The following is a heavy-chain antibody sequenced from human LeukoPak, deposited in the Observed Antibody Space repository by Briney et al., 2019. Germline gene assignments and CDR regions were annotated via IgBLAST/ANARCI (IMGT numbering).Heavy chain of an antibody. Sequence: GASVKVSCKASGYTFTGYYMRWVRQAPGQGLEWMGWINPNSGGTNYAQKFQGRVTMTRDTSISTAYIELSRLRSDDTAVYYCARVVGRWLQFIDAFDIWGQGTMVTVSS. CDR2: INPNSGGT. D-gene: IGHD5-24*01. V-gene: IGHV1-2*02. CDR1: GYTFTGYY. J-gene: IGHJ3*02. CDR3: ARVVGRWLQFIDAFDI.